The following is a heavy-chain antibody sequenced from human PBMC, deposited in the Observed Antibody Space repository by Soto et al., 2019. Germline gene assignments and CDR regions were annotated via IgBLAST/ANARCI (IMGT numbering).Heavy chain of an antibody. CDR3: ARAVLIPAARFDP. D-gene: IGHD2-2*01. Sequence: QVQLQESGPGLVKPSQTLSLTCTVSGGSISSGAYYWSWIRQHPGKGLEWIGYIYYSGSTYYNPSLTSRVTISVDTPKNQFSLKLSSVTAADTAVYYCARAVLIPAARFDPWGQGTLVTVSS. CDR1: GGSISSGAYY. J-gene: IGHJ5*02. CDR2: IYYSGST. V-gene: IGHV4-31*03.